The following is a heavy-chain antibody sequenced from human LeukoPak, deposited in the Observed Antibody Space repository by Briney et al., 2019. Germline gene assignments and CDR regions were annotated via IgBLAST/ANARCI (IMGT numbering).Heavy chain of an antibody. CDR2: IIPILGIA. Sequence: ASVKFSCNASAGTFSSYAISWVRHAPVQGLDWMGTIIPILGIANYAKKFQGRVTITSHKSTTTTYMELSRLISEDTTGYYFTRESFRGSVTAIQNDYWGQGTLVTVSS. CDR1: AGTFSSYA. CDR3: TRESFRGSVTAIQNDY. J-gene: IGHJ4*02. V-gene: IGHV1-69*04. D-gene: IGHD2-21*02.